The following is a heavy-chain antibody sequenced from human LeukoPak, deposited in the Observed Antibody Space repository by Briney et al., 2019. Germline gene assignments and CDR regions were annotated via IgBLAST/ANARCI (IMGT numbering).Heavy chain of an antibody. Sequence: SETLSLTCTVSGGSISSYYWSWIRQPPGKGLEWIGYIYYSGSTNYNPSLKSRVTISVDTSKNQFSLKLSSVTAADTAAYYCASFTTMFDAFDIWGQGTMVTVSS. V-gene: IGHV4-59*08. CDR3: ASFTTMFDAFDI. J-gene: IGHJ3*02. D-gene: IGHD1-1*01. CDR2: IYYSGST. CDR1: GGSISSYY.